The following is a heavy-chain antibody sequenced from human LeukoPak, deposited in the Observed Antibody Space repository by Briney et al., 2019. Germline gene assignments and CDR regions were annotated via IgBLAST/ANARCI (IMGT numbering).Heavy chain of an antibody. D-gene: IGHD1-1*01. CDR2: IYYSGST. Sequence: PSETLSLTCTVSGGSISSSSYYWGWIRQPHGKGLEWIGSIYYSGSTYYNPSLKSRVTISVDTSKNQFSLKLSSVTAADTAVYYCAIPVWNDVHWGQGTLVTVSS. V-gene: IGHV4-39*01. CDR3: AIPVWNDVH. J-gene: IGHJ4*02. CDR1: GGSISSSSYY.